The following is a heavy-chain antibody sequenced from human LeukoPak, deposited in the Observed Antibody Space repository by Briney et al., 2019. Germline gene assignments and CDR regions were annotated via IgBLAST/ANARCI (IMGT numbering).Heavy chain of an antibody. D-gene: IGHD3-10*01. CDR1: GYSISSTYY. V-gene: IGHV4-38-2*02. J-gene: IGHJ6*03. Sequence: SETLSLTCTVSGYSISSTYYWGWVRQPPGKGLEWVGSVFHSGNTYYNPSLKSRLTISADTSKNQFSLTLTSVTAADTAVYYCARVRGSGKYYYYYMDVWGKGTTVTISS. CDR3: ARVRGSGKYYYYYMDV. CDR2: VFHSGNT.